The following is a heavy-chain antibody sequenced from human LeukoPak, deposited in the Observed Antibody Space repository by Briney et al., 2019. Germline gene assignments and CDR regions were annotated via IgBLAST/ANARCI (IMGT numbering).Heavy chain of an antibody. Sequence: SETLSLTCTVSGGSITAYYWSWIRQPPGKGLEWIGYIFFSGSTSYNPSPKSRVTMSMDTSKSQLSLRLSSVTAADTAVYYCVRGHAVADREWGQGTLVIVSS. J-gene: IGHJ4*02. CDR3: VRGHAVADRE. D-gene: IGHD6-19*01. CDR2: IFFSGST. CDR1: GGSITAYY. V-gene: IGHV4-59*01.